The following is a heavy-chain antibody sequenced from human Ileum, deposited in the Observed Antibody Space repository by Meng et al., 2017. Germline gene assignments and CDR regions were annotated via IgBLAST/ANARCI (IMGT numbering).Heavy chain of an antibody. CDR1: GFTLTRDY. J-gene: IGHJ4*02. Sequence: QVRLVQSGIEGKKPGASVKISCETAGFTLTRDYMHWVRQAPGQAPEWMGLINPGGGTTRYAQKFQGRVIMTRDTSTSTVYVELSGLRSDDTAVYYCAKAYTSSSPFDYWGQGTLVTVSS. CDR2: INPGGGTT. D-gene: IGHD3-10*01. V-gene: IGHV1-46*01. CDR3: AKAYTSSSPFDY.